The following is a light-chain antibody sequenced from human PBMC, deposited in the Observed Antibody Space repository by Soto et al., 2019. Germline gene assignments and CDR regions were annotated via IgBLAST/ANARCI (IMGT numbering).Light chain of an antibody. J-gene: IGKJ2*01. CDR2: GAS. CDR1: QSVSSN. V-gene: IGKV3-15*01. CDR3: QQYNNWPEKT. Sequence: EIVMTQSPATLSLSPGERATLSCRASQSVSSNLAWYQQKPGQAPRLLIYGASTRATGIPARFSGSGSGTELTLTISSLQSEDVAVYYCQQYNNWPEKTFGQGTKLEIK.